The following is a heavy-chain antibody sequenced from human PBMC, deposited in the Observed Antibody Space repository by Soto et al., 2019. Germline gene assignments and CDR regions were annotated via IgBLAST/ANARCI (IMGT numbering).Heavy chain of an antibody. Sequence: SETLSLTCTVSGGSISSGGYYWSWIRQHPGKGLEWIGYIYYSGSTYYNPSLKSRVTISVDTSKNQFSLKLSSVTAADTAVYYCARVERTVTDLYYYYYYMDVWGKGTTVTVSS. V-gene: IGHV4-31*03. D-gene: IGHD4-17*01. CDR2: IYYSGST. CDR3: ARVERTVTDLYYYYYYMDV. CDR1: GGSISSGGYY. J-gene: IGHJ6*03.